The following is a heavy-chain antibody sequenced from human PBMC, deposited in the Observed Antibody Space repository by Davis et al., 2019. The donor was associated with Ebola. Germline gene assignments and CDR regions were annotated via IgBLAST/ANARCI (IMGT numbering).Heavy chain of an antibody. CDR1: GGSFSGYY. Sequence: MPSDLSLTCAVYGGSFSGYYWSWIRQPPGKGLEWIGEINHSGSTNYNPSLKSRVTISVDTSKNQFSLKLSSVTAADTAVYYCARIVVVPAAKKKRDYYYYGMDVWGQGTTVTVSS. D-gene: IGHD2-2*01. J-gene: IGHJ6*02. CDR2: INHSGST. CDR3: ARIVVVPAAKKKRDYYYYGMDV. V-gene: IGHV4-34*01.